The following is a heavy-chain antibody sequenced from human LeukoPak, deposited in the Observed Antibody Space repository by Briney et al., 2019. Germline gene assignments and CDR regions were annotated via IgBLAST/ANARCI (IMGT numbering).Heavy chain of an antibody. Sequence: PSETLSLTCTVSGYSISSGYYWGWIRQPPGKGLEWIGSIYHSGSTYYNPSLKGRVTISVDTSKNQFSLKLSSVTAADTAVYYCASSPPIRYYDSSGYYYDYWGQGTLVTVSS. CDR1: GYSISSGYY. CDR2: IYHSGST. CDR3: ASSPPIRYYDSSGYYYDY. J-gene: IGHJ4*02. D-gene: IGHD3-22*01. V-gene: IGHV4-38-2*02.